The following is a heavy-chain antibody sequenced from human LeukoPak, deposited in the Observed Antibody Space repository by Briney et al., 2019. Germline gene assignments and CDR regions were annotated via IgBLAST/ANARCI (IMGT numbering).Heavy chain of an antibody. D-gene: IGHD2-21*02. CDR1: GGSISSGGSY. Sequence: SQTLSLTCTVSGGSISSGGSYWSSIRQHPGKGMEWLGYIYYSGRPYHNPSLKSRVTISVDTSKKQFSLKLSSVTAAEPAVVSCTRDSYTPDSGGDRFDCWGQGTLVTVSS. CDR2: IYYSGRP. CDR3: TRDSYTPDSGGDRFDC. V-gene: IGHV4-31*03. J-gene: IGHJ4*02.